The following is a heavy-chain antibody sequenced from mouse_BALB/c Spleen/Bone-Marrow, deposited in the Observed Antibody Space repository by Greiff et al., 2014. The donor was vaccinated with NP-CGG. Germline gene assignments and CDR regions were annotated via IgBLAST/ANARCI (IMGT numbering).Heavy chain of an antibody. Sequence: EVQLVESGGGLVQPGGSLKVSCAASGFDFSGYWMSWVRQAPGKGLEWIGEINPDSSTINYTPSLKDKFIISRDNAKNTLYLQMSKVRSEDTALYYCARRGGNYDWYAMDYWGQGTSVTVSS. D-gene: IGHD2-1*01. CDR1: GFDFSGYW. CDR3: ARRGGNYDWYAMDY. CDR2: INPDSSTI. V-gene: IGHV4-1*02. J-gene: IGHJ4*01.